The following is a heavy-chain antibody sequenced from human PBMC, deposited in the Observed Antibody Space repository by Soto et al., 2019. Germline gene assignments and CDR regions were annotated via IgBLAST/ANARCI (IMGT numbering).Heavy chain of an antibody. Sequence: SETLSLTCIVSAGSISGYFWSWIRQPPGKGLEWIAFVYDSGSTNYNPSLKSRVTVSVDTSNNQFSLKLVSVTAADTAVYYCARGWSSSWPYWGQGTLVTVSS. CDR2: VYDSGST. CDR1: AGSISGYF. V-gene: IGHV4-59*03. D-gene: IGHD6-13*01. J-gene: IGHJ4*02. CDR3: ARGWSSSWPY.